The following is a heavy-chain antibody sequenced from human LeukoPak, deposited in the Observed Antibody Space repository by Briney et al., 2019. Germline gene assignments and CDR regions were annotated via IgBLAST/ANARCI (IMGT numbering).Heavy chain of an antibody. CDR1: GGSISSYY. Sequence: SETLSLTCTVSGGSISSYYWSWIRQPPGKGPEWIGYIYYGGSTNYNPSLKSRVTISVDTSKNQFSLKLSSVTAADTAVYYCATHILTGYYDAFDIWGQGTMVTVSS. CDR2: IYYGGST. V-gene: IGHV4-59*01. D-gene: IGHD3-9*01. J-gene: IGHJ3*02. CDR3: ATHILTGYYDAFDI.